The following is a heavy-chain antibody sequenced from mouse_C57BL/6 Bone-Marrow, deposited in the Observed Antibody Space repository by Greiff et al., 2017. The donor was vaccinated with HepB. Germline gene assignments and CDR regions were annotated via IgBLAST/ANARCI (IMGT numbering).Heavy chain of an antibody. J-gene: IGHJ2*01. V-gene: IGHV1-15*01. Sequence: QVHVKQSGAELVRPGASVTLSCKASGYTFTDYEMHWVKQTPVHGLEWIGAIDPETGGTAYNQKFKGKAILTVDKSSSTAYMQLSSLTSEDSAVYYCARWITTGYYFDYWGQGTTLTVSS. D-gene: IGHD2-4*01. CDR3: ARWITTGYYFDY. CDR2: IDPETGGT. CDR1: GYTFTDYE.